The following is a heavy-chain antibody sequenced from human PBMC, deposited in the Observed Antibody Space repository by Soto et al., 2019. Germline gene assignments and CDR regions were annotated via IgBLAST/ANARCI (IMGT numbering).Heavy chain of an antibody. CDR1: GLNFRNYW. J-gene: IGHJ6*02. Sequence: GGSLRLSCAASGLNFRNYWMHWVRQAQGKGLVWVSRVNSDGDTTYYADSVKGRFTISRDNAKNTLHLQMNSLGAEDTAVYYCASNYAYAEGYYFYGIDVWGQGTTVTVSS. CDR2: VNSDGDTT. CDR3: ASNYAYAEGYYFYGIDV. D-gene: IGHD3-16*01. V-gene: IGHV3-74*01.